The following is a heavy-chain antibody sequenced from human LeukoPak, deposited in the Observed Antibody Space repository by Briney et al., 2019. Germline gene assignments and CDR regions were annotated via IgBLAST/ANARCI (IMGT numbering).Heavy chain of an antibody. D-gene: IGHD2-15*01. Sequence: GGSLRLSCAASGFTVSSNYMSWVRQAPGKGLEWVSVIYSGGSTYYADSVKGRFTISRGNSKNTLYLQMNSLRAEDTAVYYCARTPLPNCSGGSCYSPYYYYYYMDVWGKGTTVTVSS. J-gene: IGHJ6*03. V-gene: IGHV3-53*01. CDR1: GFTVSSNY. CDR2: IYSGGST. CDR3: ARTPLPNCSGGSCYSPYYYYYYMDV.